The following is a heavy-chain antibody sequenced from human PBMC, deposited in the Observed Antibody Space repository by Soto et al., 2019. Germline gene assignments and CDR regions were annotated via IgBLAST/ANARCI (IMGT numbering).Heavy chain of an antibody. CDR1: GFTFDDYG. CDR2: INWNGGST. CDR3: ARDLPYCSGGSCYVNAKGNWFDP. J-gene: IGHJ5*02. D-gene: IGHD2-15*01. V-gene: IGHV3-20*01. Sequence: GGSLRLSCAASGFTFDDYGMSWVRQAPGKGLEWVSGINWNGGSTGYADSVKGRFTISRDNAKNSLYLQMNSLRAEDTALYHCARDLPYCSGGSCYVNAKGNWFDPWGQGTLVTVSS.